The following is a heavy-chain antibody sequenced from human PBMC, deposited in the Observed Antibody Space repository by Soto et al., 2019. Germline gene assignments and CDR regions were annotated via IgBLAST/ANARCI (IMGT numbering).Heavy chain of an antibody. CDR2: IDQDGSEK. CDR1: GFTFDSYW. V-gene: IGHV3-7*01. D-gene: IGHD3-3*01. CDR3: ARVRDDFWSGYALNY. J-gene: IGHJ4*02. Sequence: GGSLRLSCQASGFTFDSYWMSWVRQAPGKGLEWVASIDQDGSEKYYVDSVKGRFTISRDNTKNSLYLQINSLRAEDTAVYYCARVRDDFWSGYALNYWGQGTLVTVSS.